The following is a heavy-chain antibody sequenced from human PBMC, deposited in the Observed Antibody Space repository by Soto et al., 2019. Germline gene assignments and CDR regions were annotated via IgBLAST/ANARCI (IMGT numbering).Heavy chain of an antibody. V-gene: IGHV4-59*01. CDR2: IYYSGST. J-gene: IGHJ6*02. CDR1: GGSISSYY. CDR3: ARAIYYYYGMDV. Sequence: PSETLSLTCTVSGGSISSYYWSWIRQPPGKGLEWIGYIYYSGSTNYNPSLKSRVTISVDTSKNQFSLKLSSVTAADTAVYYCARAIYYYYGMDVWGQGTTGTVSS.